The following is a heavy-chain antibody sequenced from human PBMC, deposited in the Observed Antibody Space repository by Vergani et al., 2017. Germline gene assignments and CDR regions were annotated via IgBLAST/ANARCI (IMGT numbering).Heavy chain of an antibody. CDR2: MWYDGSNK. CDR1: GFTFSSYG. V-gene: IGHV3-33*01. CDR3: ARGGYYDSSEGGFDY. J-gene: IGHJ4*02. Sequence: VQLVESGGVVVQPGGSLRLSCAASGFTFSSYGMYWVRQAPGKGLEWVAVMWYDGSNKFYADSVKGRFTISRDNSKNTLYLQMNSLRAEDTAVYYCARGGYYDSSEGGFDYWGQGTLVTVSS. D-gene: IGHD3-22*01.